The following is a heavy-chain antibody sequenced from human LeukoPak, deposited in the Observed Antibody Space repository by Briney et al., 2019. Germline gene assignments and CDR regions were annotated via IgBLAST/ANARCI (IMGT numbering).Heavy chain of an antibody. CDR3: ARGHLSSPLDY. CDR2: IYSGGST. V-gene: IGHV3-66*01. J-gene: IGHJ4*02. Sequence: PGGSLRLSCAASGFTVSSNYMSWVRQAPGKGLEWVSVIYSGGSTYYADSVKGRFTISRDNSKNTLYLQMNSLRAEDTAVYYCARGHLSSPLDYWGQGTLVTVSS. D-gene: IGHD6-13*01. CDR1: GFTVSSNY.